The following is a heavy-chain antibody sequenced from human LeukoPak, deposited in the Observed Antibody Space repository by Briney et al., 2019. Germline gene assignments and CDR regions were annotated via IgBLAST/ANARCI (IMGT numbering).Heavy chain of an antibody. D-gene: IGHD1-26*01. CDR3: ARASEWELSIWGLQNAFDI. CDR2: ISSSGSTI. CDR1: GFTFSDYY. J-gene: IGHJ3*02. Sequence: TGGSLRLSCAASGFTFSDYYMSWIRQAPGKGLEWVSYISSSGSTIYYADSVKGRFTISRDNAKNSLYLQMNSLRAEDTAVYYCARASEWELSIWGLQNAFDIWGQGTMVTVSS. V-gene: IGHV3-11*01.